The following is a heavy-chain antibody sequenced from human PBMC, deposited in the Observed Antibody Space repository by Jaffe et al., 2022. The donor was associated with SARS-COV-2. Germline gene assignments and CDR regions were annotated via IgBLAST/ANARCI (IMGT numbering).Heavy chain of an antibody. J-gene: IGHJ6*03. V-gene: IGHV3-48*01. D-gene: IGHD3-9*01. CDR2: ISSSSSTI. CDR1: GFTFSSYS. CDR3: ARDLLNYDILTGYNYYYYYYMDV. Sequence: EVQLVESGGGLVQPGGSLRLSCAASGFTFSSYSMNWVRQAPGKGLEWVSYISSSSSTIYYADSVKGRFTISRDNAKNSLYLQMNSLRAEDTAVYYCARDLLNYDILTGYNYYYYYYMDVWGKGTTVTVSS.